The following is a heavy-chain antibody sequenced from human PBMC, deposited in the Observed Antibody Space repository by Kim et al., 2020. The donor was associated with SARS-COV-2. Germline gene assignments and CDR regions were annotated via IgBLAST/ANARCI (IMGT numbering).Heavy chain of an antibody. D-gene: IGHD6-13*01. J-gene: IGHJ5*01. V-gene: IGHV4-31*02. CDR3: ATDSGYSSSWFVS. Sequence: NPALKSRVTTSIDTSKNQFSLKLNSVTAADTAVYYCATDSGYSSSWFVSWGQGTLVTVSS.